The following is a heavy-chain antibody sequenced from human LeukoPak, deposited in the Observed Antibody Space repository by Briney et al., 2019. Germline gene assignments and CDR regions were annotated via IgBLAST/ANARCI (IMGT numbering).Heavy chain of an antibody. CDR1: GFTFSSYG. CDR2: IWDDGSNK. J-gene: IGHJ6*02. V-gene: IGHV3-33*01. Sequence: PGRSLRLSCAASGFTFSSYGMHWVRQAPGKGLEWVAVIWDDGSNKYYADSVKGRFTISRDNSKNTLYLQMNSLRAEDTAVYYCAREYREYYYYGMDVWGQGTTVTVSS. CDR3: AREYREYYYYGMDV. D-gene: IGHD5-12*01.